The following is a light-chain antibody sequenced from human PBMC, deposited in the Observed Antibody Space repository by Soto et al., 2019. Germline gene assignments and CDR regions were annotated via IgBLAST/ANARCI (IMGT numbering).Light chain of an antibody. CDR2: GVK. J-gene: IGLJ1*01. V-gene: IGLV2-14*01. CDR3: SSYTTGYFYV. Sequence: QSALPQPASVSGSPGQSITISCTGSGRDIGAYDYVSWYQQHPGKAPKLLIYGVKNRPSGVSYRPSASKSAFKASLTISGLQAEDEAHYYCSSYTTGYFYVFGPGTKLTVL. CDR1: GRDIGAYDY.